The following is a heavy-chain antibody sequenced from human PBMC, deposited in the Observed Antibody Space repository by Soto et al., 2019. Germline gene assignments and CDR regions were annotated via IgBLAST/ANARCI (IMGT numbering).Heavy chain of an antibody. D-gene: IGHD5-12*01. CDR1: GFTFSSYA. Sequence: GGSLGLSCAASGFTFSSYAMHWVRRAPGKGLEWVAVISYDGSNKYYADSVKGRFTISRDNSKNTLYQQMNSLRAEDTAVYYCARENDGYNYRFEFDYWGQGTLVTVSS. CDR2: ISYDGSNK. V-gene: IGHV3-30-3*01. CDR3: ARENDGYNYRFEFDY. J-gene: IGHJ4*02.